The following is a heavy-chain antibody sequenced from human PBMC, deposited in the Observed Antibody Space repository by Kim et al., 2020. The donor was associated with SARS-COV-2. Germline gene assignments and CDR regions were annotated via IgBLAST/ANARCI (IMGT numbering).Heavy chain of an antibody. D-gene: IGHD3-16*01. CDR3: AKDRAITTDWGCDY. Sequence: YVKGPFTITRDKSKNTLYLQMNSLRAEDTAVYYCAKDRAITTDWGCDYWGQGTLVTVSS. J-gene: IGHJ4*02. V-gene: IGHV3-30*02.